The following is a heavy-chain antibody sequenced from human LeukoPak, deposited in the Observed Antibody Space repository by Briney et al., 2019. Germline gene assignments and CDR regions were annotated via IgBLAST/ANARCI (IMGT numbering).Heavy chain of an antibody. V-gene: IGHV3-21*01. CDR3: AGVRRIGRYQLLIGGRPFDC. Sequence: AGSLSLSCAASGFTFSSYNMNWVRQAPGKGLEWVSSISSSSSYIYYADSVKGRFTISRANATKSLYLQMNSLKAEDTAVYYSAGVRRIGRYQLLIGGRPFDCWGEGRLVTVSP. CDR2: ISSSSSYI. J-gene: IGHJ4*02. D-gene: IGHD2-2*01. CDR1: GFTFSSYN.